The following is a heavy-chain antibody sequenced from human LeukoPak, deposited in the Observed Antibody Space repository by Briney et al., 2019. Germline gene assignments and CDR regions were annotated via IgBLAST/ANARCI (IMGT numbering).Heavy chain of an antibody. J-gene: IGHJ4*02. V-gene: IGHV3-21*06. CDR2: ISSSSSYI. Sequence: GGSLRLSCAASGFTFSSYSMNWVRQAPGKGLEWVSSISSSSSYIYYADSVKGRFIISRDNANNTLFLQMSSLRAEDTALYYCVRENWNYVRGPRPMAAYDYWGQGTLVTVSS. D-gene: IGHD1-7*01. CDR1: GFTFSSYS. CDR3: VRENWNYVRGPRPMAAYDY.